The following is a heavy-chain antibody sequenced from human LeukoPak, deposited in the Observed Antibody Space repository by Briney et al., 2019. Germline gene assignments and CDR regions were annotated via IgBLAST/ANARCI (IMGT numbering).Heavy chain of an antibody. Sequence: PSETLSLTCTVSGGSMTPYHWTWIRQPAGKGLEWIGRLHISGNKNYNPSLKGRVTISLDTSKNQFSLEMTSVTAADTAVYFCARDPLRSSFDSWGRGSLVTVSS. CDR1: GGSMTPYH. J-gene: IGHJ4*02. V-gene: IGHV4-4*07. CDR2: LHISGNK. D-gene: IGHD6-13*01. CDR3: ARDPLRSSFDS.